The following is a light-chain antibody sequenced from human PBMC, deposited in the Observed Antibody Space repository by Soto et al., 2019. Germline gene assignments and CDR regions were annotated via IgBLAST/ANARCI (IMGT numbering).Light chain of an antibody. CDR3: SSYVGNNNHHA. CDR1: SSDVGFYDY. CDR2: EVG. J-gene: IGLJ1*01. V-gene: IGLV2-8*01. Sequence: QSVLTQPPSASGSPGQSVTVSCTGTSSDVGFYDYVSWYQQHPGKAPKLIIYEVGKRPSGVPDRFSGSKSGNSASLTVSGLQAEDEADYYCSSYVGNNNHHAFGTGTKVTVL.